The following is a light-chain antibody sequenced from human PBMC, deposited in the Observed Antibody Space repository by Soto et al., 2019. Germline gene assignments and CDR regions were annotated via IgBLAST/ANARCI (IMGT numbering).Light chain of an antibody. CDR2: GSS. CDR3: QQYGSSRWT. V-gene: IGKV3-20*01. J-gene: IGKJ1*01. Sequence: EIVLTQSPGTLSLSPGERATLSCRASQSVSSAYLAWYQQKLGQAPRLLIYGSSNRATGIPDRFSGSGSGTDFTLTISRLEPEDFAVYYCQQYGSSRWTCGQGTKVEIK. CDR1: QSVSSAY.